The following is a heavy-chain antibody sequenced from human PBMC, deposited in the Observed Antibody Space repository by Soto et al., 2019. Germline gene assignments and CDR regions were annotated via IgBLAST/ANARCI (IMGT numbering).Heavy chain of an antibody. CDR1: GGSISSYY. D-gene: IGHD3-10*02. Sequence: QVQLQESGPGLVKPSETLSLTCTVSGGSISSYYWSWIRQPPGKGLEWIGYIYYSGSTNYNPSLKSRVTISIDTSKNQFSLKLSSVTAADTAVYYCARVFVGYFDSWDQGTLVTVSS. CDR2: IYYSGST. V-gene: IGHV4-59*01. J-gene: IGHJ4*02. CDR3: ARVFVGYFDS.